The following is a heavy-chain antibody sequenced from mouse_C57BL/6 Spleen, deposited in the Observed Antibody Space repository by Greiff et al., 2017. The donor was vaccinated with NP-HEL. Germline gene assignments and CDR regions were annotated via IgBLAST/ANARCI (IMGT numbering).Heavy chain of an antibody. Sequence: QVQLQQPGAELVKPGASVKMSCKASGYTFTSYWITWVKQRPGQGLEWIGDIYPGSGSTNYNEKLQSKATLTVDTSSSTAYMQLSSLTSEDSAVYYCARWGPTFGAYWGQGTLVTVSA. CDR3: ARWGPTFGAY. D-gene: IGHD2-10*01. CDR1: GYTFTSYW. CDR2: IYPGSGST. J-gene: IGHJ3*01. V-gene: IGHV1-55*01.